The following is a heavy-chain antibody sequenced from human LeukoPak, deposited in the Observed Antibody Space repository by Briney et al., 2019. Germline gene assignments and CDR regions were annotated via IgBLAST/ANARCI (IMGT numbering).Heavy chain of an antibody. V-gene: IGHV4-31*03. CDR1: GGSISSGGYN. Sequence: PSETLSLTCTVSGGSISSGGYNWSWIRQHPGKGLEWIGYIYYSGSTYYNPSLKSRVTISVDTSKNQFSLKLSSVTAADTAVYYCARGIRYSSSWYSGLTNYYYYYGMDVWGQGTTVTVSS. D-gene: IGHD6-13*01. CDR3: ARGIRYSSSWYSGLTNYYYYYGMDV. J-gene: IGHJ6*02. CDR2: IYYSGST.